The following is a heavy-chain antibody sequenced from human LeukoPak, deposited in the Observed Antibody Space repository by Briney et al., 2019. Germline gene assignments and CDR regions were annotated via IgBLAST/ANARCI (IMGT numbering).Heavy chain of an antibody. V-gene: IGHV3-33*06. CDR1: GFTFSSYA. J-gene: IGHJ5*02. CDR2: IWYDGSNK. CDR3: AKDGYCSGGSCYGDNWFDP. D-gene: IGHD2-15*01. Sequence: GRSLRLSCAASGFTFSSYAMHWVRQAPGKGLEWVAVIWYDGSNKYYADSVKGRFTISRDNSKNTLYLQMNSLRAEDTAVYYCAKDGYCSGGSCYGDNWFDPWGQGTLVTVSS.